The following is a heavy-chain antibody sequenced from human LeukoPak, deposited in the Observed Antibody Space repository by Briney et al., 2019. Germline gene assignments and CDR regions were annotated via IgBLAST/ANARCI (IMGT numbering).Heavy chain of an antibody. D-gene: IGHD6-6*01. CDR3: ARDLTTSSTAYFHH. Sequence: PGGSLRLSCAASGFTFSSYAMSWVRQAPGKGLEWVSSISSSSRYIYYADSVKGRFTISRDNGKNSLYLQMNNLRAEDTAVYYCARDLTTSSTAYFHHWGQGTLVTVFS. V-gene: IGHV3-21*06. CDR1: GFTFSSYA. CDR2: ISSSSRYI. J-gene: IGHJ1*01.